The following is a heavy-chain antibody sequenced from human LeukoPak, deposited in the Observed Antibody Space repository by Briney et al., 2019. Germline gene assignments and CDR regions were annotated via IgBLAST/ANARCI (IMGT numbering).Heavy chain of an antibody. Sequence: ASVKVSCKASGYTFTGYFMHWVRQAPGQGLEWMGWINPNSGGTNYAQKFQGRVTMTGDTSTSTAYMELRSLRSDDTAVYYCARCPYCSSTSCYLNWFDPWGQGTLVTVSS. CDR3: ARCPYCSSTSCYLNWFDP. V-gene: IGHV1-2*02. J-gene: IGHJ5*02. CDR1: GYTFTGYF. CDR2: INPNSGGT. D-gene: IGHD2-2*01.